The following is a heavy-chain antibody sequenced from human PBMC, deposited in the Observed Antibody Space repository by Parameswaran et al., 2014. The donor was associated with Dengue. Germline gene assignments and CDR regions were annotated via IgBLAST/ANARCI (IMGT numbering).Heavy chain of an antibody. J-gene: IGHJ3*02. Sequence: RWIRQPPGKGLEWVSSISDRGGSTYYADSVKGRFTISRDNSKNTLYLQMNSLRAEDTALYYCAKGHGFDIWGQGTMVTVSS. CDR2: ISDRGGST. V-gene: IGHV3-23*01. CDR3: AKGHGFDI.